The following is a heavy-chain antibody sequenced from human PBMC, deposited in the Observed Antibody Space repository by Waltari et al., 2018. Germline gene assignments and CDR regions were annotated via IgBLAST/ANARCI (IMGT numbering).Heavy chain of an antibody. CDR1: GGSISSGSYY. J-gene: IGHJ4*02. CDR2: IYTSGST. CDR3: ARDGQYSGLGVY. Sequence: QVQLQESGPGLVKPSQTLSLTCTVSGGSISSGSYYWSWIRQPAGKGLVWIGRIYTSGSTNYNPSLKSRVTISVDTSKNQFSLKLSSVTAADTAVYYCARDGQYSGLGVYWGQGTLVTVSP. V-gene: IGHV4-61*02. D-gene: IGHD5-12*01.